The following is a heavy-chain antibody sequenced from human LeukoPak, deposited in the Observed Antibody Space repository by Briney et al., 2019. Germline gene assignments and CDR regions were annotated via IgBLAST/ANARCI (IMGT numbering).Heavy chain of an antibody. CDR3: AKVTASGFFDY. CDR2: IYYSGST. CDR1: GGSISSSSYY. D-gene: IGHD2-21*02. V-gene: IGHV4-39*07. J-gene: IGHJ4*02. Sequence: SETLSLTCTVSGGSISSSSYYWGWIRQPPGKGLEWIGSIYYSGSTYYNPSLKSRVTISVDTSKNQFSLKLSSVTAADTAVYYCAKVTASGFFDYWGQGTLVTVSS.